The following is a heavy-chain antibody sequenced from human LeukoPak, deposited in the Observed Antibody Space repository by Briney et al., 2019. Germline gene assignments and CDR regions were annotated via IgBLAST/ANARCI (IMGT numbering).Heavy chain of an antibody. V-gene: IGHV3-7*04. J-gene: IGHJ5*02. CDR2: IRQDGGEM. D-gene: IGHD6-13*01. CDR3: ARVASSSWFTWFGP. Sequence: PGGSLRLSCAASGFTFSNFWMSWVRQTPGKGLEWVANIRQDGGEMYYVDSVKGRFTISRDNAKNSLYLQMNSLRAEDTAVYYCARVASSSWFTWFGPWGQGTLVTVSS. CDR1: GFTFSNFW.